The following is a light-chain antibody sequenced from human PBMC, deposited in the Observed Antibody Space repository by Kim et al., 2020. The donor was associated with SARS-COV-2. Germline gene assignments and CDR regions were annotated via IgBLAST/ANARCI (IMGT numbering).Light chain of an antibody. CDR1: QSISTW. V-gene: IGKV1-5*03. Sequence: DIQMTQSPSALSASVGDRVTITCRASQSISTWLAWYQQKPGKAPKLLIYKASSLESGVPSRFSGSGSGTEFTLTISSLQPDDFATYYCKQYNSHSSLTFGQGTKVDIK. CDR2: KAS. J-gene: IGKJ1*01. CDR3: KQYNSHSSLT.